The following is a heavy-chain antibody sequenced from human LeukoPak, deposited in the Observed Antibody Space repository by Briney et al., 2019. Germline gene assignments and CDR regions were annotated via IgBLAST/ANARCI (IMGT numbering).Heavy chain of an antibody. D-gene: IGHD1-26*01. CDR2: FYYRGSP. CDR3: ARENSGGYRDFDF. V-gene: IGHV4-39*07. Sequence: SEALSLTCTVSGDSISSNRCYWGWLRQSPGQVLEWIGSFYYRGSPYYNPSLKNRVTIFVDTSKNQFSLKVTSVTAADTAVFYWARENSGGYRDFDFGAREPLVTVS. CDR1: GDSISSNRCY. J-gene: IGHJ4*02.